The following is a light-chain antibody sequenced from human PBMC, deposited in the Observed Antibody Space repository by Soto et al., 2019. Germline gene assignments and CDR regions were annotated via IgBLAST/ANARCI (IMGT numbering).Light chain of an antibody. CDR3: AAWDDSLRSSYV. J-gene: IGLJ1*01. V-gene: IGLV1-47*01. Sequence: QLVLTQPPSASGTPGQRVTISCSGSSSNIGSNYVYWYQQLPGTAPKLLINRNNQRPSGVPDRFSGSKSGTSASLAISGLRSEDEGDYYCAAWDDSLRSSYVFGTGTKLTVL. CDR1: SSNIGSNY. CDR2: RNN.